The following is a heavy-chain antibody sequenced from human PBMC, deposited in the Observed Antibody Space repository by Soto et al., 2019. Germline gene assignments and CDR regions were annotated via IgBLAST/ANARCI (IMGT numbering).Heavy chain of an antibody. CDR1: GFSFTTAGVA. CDR3: AHSDGGYEIIYFDF. CDR2: IYYNDDR. D-gene: IGHD5-12*01. V-gene: IGHV2-5*01. Sequence: SGPTLVNPIQTLTLTCTFSGFSFTTAGVAVGWIRQTPGGALEWLTLIYYNDDRRFSPSLKTRLTITGDTSKNQVVLSLTNVDPGDTATYFCAHSDGGYEIIYFDFWGQGIPVTVSS. J-gene: IGHJ4*02.